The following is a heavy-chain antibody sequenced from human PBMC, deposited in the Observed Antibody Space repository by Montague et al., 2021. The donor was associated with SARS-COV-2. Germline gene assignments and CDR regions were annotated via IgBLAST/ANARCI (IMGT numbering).Heavy chain of an antibody. J-gene: IGHJ4*02. Sequence: SETLSLTCSFSGGSIRSYCWSWIRLPPGKPLGWLGYSYYNEEATPNLSLKSRVTVSVDTSRSQFSLRLTSVTAADTAVYFCARFWSGYVDKWGQGTLVTVSS. CDR3: ARFWSGYVDK. D-gene: IGHD3-3*01. V-gene: IGHV4-59*01. CDR1: GGSIRSYC. CDR2: SYYNEEA.